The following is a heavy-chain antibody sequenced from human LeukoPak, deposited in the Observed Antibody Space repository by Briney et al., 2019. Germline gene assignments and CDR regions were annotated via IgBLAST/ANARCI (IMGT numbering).Heavy chain of an antibody. V-gene: IGHV3-30*04. CDR1: GFTFSSYA. CDR2: ISYDGSNK. Sequence: GGSLRLSCAASGFTFSSYAIHWVRQAPGKGLEWVAVISYDGSNKYYADSVKGRFTISRDNSKNTLYLQMNSLRAEDTAVYYCARVKASSGYPTIFDFWGQGTLVTVSS. D-gene: IGHD3-22*01. CDR3: ARVKASSGYPTIFDF. J-gene: IGHJ4*02.